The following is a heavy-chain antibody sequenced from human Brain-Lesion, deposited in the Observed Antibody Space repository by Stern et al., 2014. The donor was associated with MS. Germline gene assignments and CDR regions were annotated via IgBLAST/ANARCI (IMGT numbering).Heavy chain of an antibody. Sequence: DQLVESGAEVKKPGASVKVSCKASGYTFTGYYMPWVRQAPGQGLELMGWINPKSGGTNYAQKFQGWVTMTRDTSINTAYMELSRLRSDDTAVYYCATYYYDSTGYNDFWGQGTLVTVSS. CDR2: INPKSGGT. J-gene: IGHJ4*02. V-gene: IGHV1-2*04. CDR3: ATYYYDSTGYNDF. D-gene: IGHD3-22*01. CDR1: GYTFTGYY.